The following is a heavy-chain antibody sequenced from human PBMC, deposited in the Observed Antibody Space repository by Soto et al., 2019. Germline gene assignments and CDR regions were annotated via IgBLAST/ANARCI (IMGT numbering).Heavy chain of an antibody. CDR1: GGSISSYY. CDR3: ARGFSSGYFRGGYYYGMDV. CDR2: IYYSGST. D-gene: IGHD3-22*01. Sequence: QVQLQESGPGLVKPSETLSLTCTVSGGSISSYYWSWIRQPPGKGLEWIGYIYYSGSTNYNPSLKSRVTISVYTSKNQFSLKLSSVTAADTAVYYCARGFSSGYFRGGYYYGMDVWGQGTTVTVSS. J-gene: IGHJ6*02. V-gene: IGHV4-59*01.